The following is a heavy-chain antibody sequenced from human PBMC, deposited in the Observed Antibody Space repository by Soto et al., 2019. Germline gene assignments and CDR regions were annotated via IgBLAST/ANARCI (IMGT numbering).Heavy chain of an antibody. Sequence: PGGSLRLSCAASGFTFSSYAMSWVRQAPGKGLEWVSAISGSGGSTYYADSVKGRFTISRDNSKNTLYLQMNSLRAEDTAVYYCAKDPVDTAKDDYYYYGMDVWGQGTMVTVSS. V-gene: IGHV3-23*01. CDR1: GFTFSSYA. CDR3: AKDPVDTAKDDYYYYGMDV. CDR2: ISGSGGST. J-gene: IGHJ6*02. D-gene: IGHD5-18*01.